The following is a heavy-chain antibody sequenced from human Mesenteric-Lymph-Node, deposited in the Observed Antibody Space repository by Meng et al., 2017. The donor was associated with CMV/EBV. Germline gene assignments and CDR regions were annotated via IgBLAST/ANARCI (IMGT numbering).Heavy chain of an antibody. J-gene: IGHJ6*02. Sequence: ETLSLTCTVSGGSISSSSYYWGWIRQPPGKGLEWVSVIYSGGSTYYADSVKGRFTISRDNSKNTLYLQMNSLRAEDTAVYYCARELWFGELLFYGMDVWGQGTTVTVSS. D-gene: IGHD3-10*01. CDR2: IYSGGST. CDR1: GGSISSSSYY. V-gene: IGHV3-53*05. CDR3: ARELWFGELLFYGMDV.